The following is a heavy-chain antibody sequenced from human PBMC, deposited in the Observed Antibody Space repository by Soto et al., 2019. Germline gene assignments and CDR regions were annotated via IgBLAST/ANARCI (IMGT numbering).Heavy chain of an antibody. CDR2: IYHRGST. CDR1: GGGISSSNW. Sequence: SETLCRTWAVSGGGISSSNWWSWVREPPGGGLGWGGGIYHRGSTNYHPSLKSRVTISVDKSKNQFSLKLSSVTAADTAVYYCARGMVRGVIMSYGMDVWGQGTTVT. D-gene: IGHD3-10*01. V-gene: IGHV4-4*02. CDR3: ARGMVRGVIMSYGMDV. J-gene: IGHJ6*02.